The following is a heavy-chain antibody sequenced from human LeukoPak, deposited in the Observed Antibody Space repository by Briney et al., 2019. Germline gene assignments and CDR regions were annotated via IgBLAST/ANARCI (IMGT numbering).Heavy chain of an antibody. CDR3: ATLSISGDYGLED. CDR1: GYTLTELS. J-gene: IGHJ4*02. V-gene: IGHV1-24*01. CDR2: FDPEDGET. Sequence: ASVKVSCKVSGYTLTELSMHWVRQAPGQGLEWMGGFDPEDGETIYAQKFQGRVTMTEDKSTDTAYMELRSLRSEDTAVYYCATLSISGDYGLEDWGQGTLVTVSS. D-gene: IGHD4-17*01.